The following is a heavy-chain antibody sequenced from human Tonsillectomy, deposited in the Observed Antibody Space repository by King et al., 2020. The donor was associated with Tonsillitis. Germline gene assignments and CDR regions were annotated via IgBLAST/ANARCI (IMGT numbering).Heavy chain of an antibody. J-gene: IGHJ6*02. CDR2: IYYCGST. CDR1: GGSISSYY. CDR3: ARGGAAAAGPRNYYYYGMDV. Sequence: QLQESGPGLVKPSETLSLTCTVSGGSISSYYWSWIRQPPGKGLEWIGYIYYCGSTNYNPSLKSRVTISVDTSKNQFSLKLSSVTAADTAVYYCARGGAAAAGPRNYYYYGMDVWGQGTTVTVSS. D-gene: IGHD6-13*01. V-gene: IGHV4-59*01.